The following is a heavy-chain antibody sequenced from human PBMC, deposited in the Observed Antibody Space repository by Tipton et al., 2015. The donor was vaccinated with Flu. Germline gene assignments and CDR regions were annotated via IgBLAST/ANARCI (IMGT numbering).Heavy chain of an antibody. Sequence: TLSLTCTVSGGSISSGSYYWTWIRQPAGKGLEWIGRVYPSGSTNYNPSLKSRVTISVDTSKNQFSLKLSSVTAADTAVYYCARGDGYNFDYWGQGTLVTVSS. CDR1: GGSISSGSYY. CDR2: VYPSGST. V-gene: IGHV4-61*02. CDR3: ARGDGYNFDY. J-gene: IGHJ4*02. D-gene: IGHD5-24*01.